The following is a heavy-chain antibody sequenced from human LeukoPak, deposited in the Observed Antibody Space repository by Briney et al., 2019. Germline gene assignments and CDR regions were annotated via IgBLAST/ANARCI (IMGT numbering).Heavy chain of an antibody. J-gene: IGHJ4*02. CDR2: INPSGGST. CDR1: GYTFTSYY. V-gene: IGHV1-46*01. Sequence: VASVKVSCKASGYTFTSYYMHWVRQAPGQGLEWMGIINPSGGSTSYAQKFQGRVTMTRDMSASTVYMELSSLRSEDTAVYYCARDLAADGRVPDYWGQGTLVTVSS. D-gene: IGHD6-13*01. CDR3: ARDLAADGRVPDY.